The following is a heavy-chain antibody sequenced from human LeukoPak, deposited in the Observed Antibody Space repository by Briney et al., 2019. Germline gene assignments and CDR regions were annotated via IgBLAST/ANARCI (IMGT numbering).Heavy chain of an antibody. V-gene: IGHV1-24*01. CDR3: ATRGSDSWSGFDH. CDR1: GSSLHDLP. CDR2: FDPENAEI. Sequence: GASVKVSCKLSGSSLHDLPIQWVRQAGTKGLEWMAGFDPENAEIVYAQKFQGRVTMTEDTSTDTAYLELTSLTSDDTALYYCATRGSDSWSGFDHWGQGTQVTVSS. D-gene: IGHD3-3*01. J-gene: IGHJ4*02.